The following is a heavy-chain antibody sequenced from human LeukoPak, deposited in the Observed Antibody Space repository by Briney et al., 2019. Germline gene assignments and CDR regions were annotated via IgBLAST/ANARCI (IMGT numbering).Heavy chain of an antibody. CDR1: GFTFSSYE. CDR2: ISSSGSTI. D-gene: IGHD5-18*01. CDR3: ARDRWGYSYGGF. J-gene: IGHJ4*02. V-gene: IGHV3-48*03. Sequence: GGSLRLSCAASGFTFSSYEMNWVRQAPGKGLEWVSYISSSGSTIYYADSVKGRFTISRDNAKNSLYLQMNSLRDEDTAVYYCARDRWGYSYGGFWGQGTLVTVSS.